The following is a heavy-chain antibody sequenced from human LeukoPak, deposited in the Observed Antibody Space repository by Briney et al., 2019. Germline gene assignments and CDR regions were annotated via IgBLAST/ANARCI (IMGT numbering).Heavy chain of an antibody. CDR2: INHSGST. D-gene: IGHD3-22*01. CDR1: GGSFSGYY. CDR3: ATTSGYDSSGYDY. V-gene: IGHV4-34*01. J-gene: IGHJ4*02. Sequence: PSETLSLTCAVYGGSFSGYYWSWIRQPPGKGLEWIGEINHSGSTNYNPSLKSRVTISVDTSKNQFSLKLSSVTAADTAVYYCATTSGYDSSGYDYCGQGTLVTVSS.